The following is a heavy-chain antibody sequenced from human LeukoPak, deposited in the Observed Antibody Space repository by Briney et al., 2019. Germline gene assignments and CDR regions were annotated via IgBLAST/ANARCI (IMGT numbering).Heavy chain of an antibody. CDR2: INHSGST. V-gene: IGHV4-34*01. Sequence: SETLSLTCAVYGGSFSGYYWSWIRQPPGKGLEWIGEINHSGSTNYNPSLKSRVTISVDTSKNQFSLKLSSVTAADTAVYYCARGDGNSVFSLGYWGQGTLVTVSS. CDR3: ARGDGNSVFSLGY. J-gene: IGHJ4*02. CDR1: GGSFSGYY. D-gene: IGHD4-23*01.